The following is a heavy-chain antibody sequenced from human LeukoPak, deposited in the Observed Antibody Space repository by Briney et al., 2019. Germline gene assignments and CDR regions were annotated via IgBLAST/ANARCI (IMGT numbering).Heavy chain of an antibody. CDR2: IYYSGST. D-gene: IGHD3-3*01. J-gene: IGHJ4*02. CDR1: GDSISSGDYY. CDR3: ARRLYYDFWSGYYPNYFDY. V-gene: IGHV4-30-4*01. Sequence: PSQTLSLTCTVSGDSISSGDYYWSWIRQPPGKGLEWIGYIYYSGSTYYNPSLKSRVTISVDTSKNQFSLKLSSVTAADTAVYYCARRLYYDFWSGYYPNYFDYWGQGTLVTVSS.